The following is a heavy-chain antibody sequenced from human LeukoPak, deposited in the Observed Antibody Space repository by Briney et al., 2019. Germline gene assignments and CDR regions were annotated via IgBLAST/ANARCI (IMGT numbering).Heavy chain of an antibody. J-gene: IGHJ4*02. V-gene: IGHV4-31*03. Sequence: SSETLSLTCTVSGGSISSGGYYWSWSRQHPGNGLEWIGYIYYSGSTYYNPSLKSRVTISVDTSKNQFSLKLSSVTAADTAVYSCARDQDRASDYWGQGTLVTVSS. CDR2: IYYSGST. CDR1: GGSISSGGYY. CDR3: ARDQDRASDY.